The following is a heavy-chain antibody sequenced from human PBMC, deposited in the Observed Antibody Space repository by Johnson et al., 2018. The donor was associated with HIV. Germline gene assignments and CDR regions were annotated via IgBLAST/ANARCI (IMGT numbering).Heavy chain of an antibody. CDR1: GFTFNSYG. D-gene: IGHD4-11*01. Sequence: QVQLVESGGGVVQPGGSLRLSCAASGFTFNSYGMHWVRQAPGKGLEWVALIWYDGSNKNYADSVKGRFTISRDNSKNTMSLKMNSLRAEDTAIYYCARDYNGVFDVWGQGTLVTVSS. CDR2: IWYDGSNK. V-gene: IGHV3-33*03. CDR3: ARDYNGVFDV. J-gene: IGHJ3*01.